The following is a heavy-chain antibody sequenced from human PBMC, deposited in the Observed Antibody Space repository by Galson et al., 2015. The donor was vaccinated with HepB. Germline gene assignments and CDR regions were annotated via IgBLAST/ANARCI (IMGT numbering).Heavy chain of an antibody. D-gene: IGHD2-15*01. V-gene: IGHV1-2*04. J-gene: IGHJ6*02. CDR2: INPNSGGT. CDR3: ARAPNTKGYCSGGSCYGGATFYYYYGMDV. CDR1: GYTFTGYY. Sequence: SVKVSCKASGYTFTGYYMHWVQQAPGQGLEWMGWINPNSGGTNYAQKFQGWVTMTRDTSISTAYMELSRLRSDDTAVYYCARAPNTKGYCSGGSCYGGATFYYYYGMDVWGQGTTVTVSS.